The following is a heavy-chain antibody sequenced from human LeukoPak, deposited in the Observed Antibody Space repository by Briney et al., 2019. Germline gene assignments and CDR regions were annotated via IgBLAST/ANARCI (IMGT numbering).Heavy chain of an antibody. D-gene: IGHD3-10*01. CDR2: IYYSGST. J-gene: IGHJ4*02. Sequence: PSETLSLTCTVSGYSISSGYFWGWIRQPPGKGLEWIGSIYYSGSTFYHPSLKSRLTISVDTSKNQFSLNLSSVTAADTAIYYCARQGIYFGSGPFDSWGQGTLVTVSS. CDR3: ARQGIYFGSGPFDS. V-gene: IGHV4-38-2*02. CDR1: GYSISSGYF.